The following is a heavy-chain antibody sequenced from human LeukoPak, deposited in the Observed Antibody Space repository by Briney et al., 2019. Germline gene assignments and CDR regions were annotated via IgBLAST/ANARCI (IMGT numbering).Heavy chain of an antibody. CDR1: GFTFGDYA. CDR2: IRSKAYGGTT. Sequence: GGSLRLSCTASGFTFGDYAMNWFRQAPGKGLEWVGFIRSKAYGGTTEYAASVKGRFTISRDDSKSIAYLQMNSLKTEDTAVYYCTGYVDTAMVTDYWGQGTLVTVSS. CDR3: TGYVDTAMVTDY. V-gene: IGHV3-49*03. D-gene: IGHD5-18*01. J-gene: IGHJ4*02.